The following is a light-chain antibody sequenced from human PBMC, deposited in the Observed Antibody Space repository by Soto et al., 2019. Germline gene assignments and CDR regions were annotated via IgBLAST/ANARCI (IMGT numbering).Light chain of an antibody. Sequence: QSVLTQPTSVSGSPGQSIAIPCTGNGNDIGAYDYVSWYQQHPGKAPRLLIHGVRNRPPGISSXXXXXXXSVTASLTISGLQAEDEADYYCSSFTTSRLYVFGPGTKVTVL. CDR2: GVR. V-gene: IGLV2-14*01. CDR3: SSFTTSRLYV. J-gene: IGLJ1*01. CDR1: GNDIGAYDY.